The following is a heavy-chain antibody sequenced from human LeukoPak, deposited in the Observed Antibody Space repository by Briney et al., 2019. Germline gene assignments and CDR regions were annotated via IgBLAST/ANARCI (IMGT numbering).Heavy chain of an antibody. Sequence: SETLSLTYTVSDDPINSGAYYWNWIRQPAGKGLEWIGHIYTGGTPTTSNPSLESPVAISLDTSKNHFSLKLSSVTAADTAVYYCARAKKRSGRSRNFYLDVWGKGTTVTVSS. D-gene: IGHD1-26*01. CDR2: IYTGGTPT. CDR1: DDPINSGAYY. J-gene: IGHJ6*03. CDR3: ARAKKRSGRSRNFYLDV. V-gene: IGHV4-61*09.